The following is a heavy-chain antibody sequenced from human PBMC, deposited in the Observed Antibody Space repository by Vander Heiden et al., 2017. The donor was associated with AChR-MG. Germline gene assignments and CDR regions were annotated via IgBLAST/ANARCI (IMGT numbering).Heavy chain of an antibody. J-gene: IGHJ4*02. CDR3: ASDSSGYYYRTFDY. CDR1: GGSISSYY. D-gene: IGHD3-22*01. CDR2: IYYSGST. V-gene: IGHV4-59*01. Sequence: QVQLQESVPGLVKPSETLSLTCPVSGGSISSYYWSWIRQPPGKGVEWIGYIYYSGSTNYNPSLKSRVTISVDTSKNQFSLKLSSVTAADTAVYYCASDSSGYYYRTFDYWGQGTLVTVSS.